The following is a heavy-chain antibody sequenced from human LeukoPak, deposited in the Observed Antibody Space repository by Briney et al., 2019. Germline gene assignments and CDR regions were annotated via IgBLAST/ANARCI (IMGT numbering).Heavy chain of an antibody. J-gene: IGHJ3*02. Sequence: ASVKVSCKVSGYTLTELSMHWVRQAPGKGLEWMGGFDPEDGETIYAQKFQGRVTMTEDTSTDTAYMELSSLRSEDTAVYYCATKFGSGWSPNAAFDIWGQGTMVTVSS. V-gene: IGHV1-24*01. D-gene: IGHD6-19*01. CDR3: ATKFGSGWSPNAAFDI. CDR1: GYTLTELS. CDR2: FDPEDGET.